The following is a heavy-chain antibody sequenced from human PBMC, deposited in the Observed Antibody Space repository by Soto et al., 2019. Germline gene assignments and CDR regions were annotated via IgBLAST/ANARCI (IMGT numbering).Heavy chain of an antibody. D-gene: IGHD3-3*01. CDR1: GYTFTSSG. J-gene: IGHJ4*02. V-gene: IGHV1-18*01. Sequence: ASVKVYCKASGYTFTSSGISWVRQAPGQRLEWMGWISADNGNTNYSQKFQGRVTITRDTSASTAYMELSSLRSEDTAVYYCARELSDFWSGYYHFDYWGQGTLVTVSS. CDR2: ISADNGNT. CDR3: ARELSDFWSGYYHFDY.